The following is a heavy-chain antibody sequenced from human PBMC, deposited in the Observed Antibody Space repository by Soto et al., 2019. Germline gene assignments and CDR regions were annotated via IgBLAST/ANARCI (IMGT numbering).Heavy chain of an antibody. J-gene: IGHJ4*02. CDR2: IIPIFGTA. CDR3: ASDKGITGTTYSFDY. Sequence: ASVKVSCKASGGTFSSYAISWVRQAPGQGLEWMGGIIPIFGTANYAQKFQGRVTITADKSTSTAYMELSSLRSEDTAVYYCASDKGITGTTYSFDYWGQGTLVTVSS. D-gene: IGHD1-7*01. CDR1: GGTFSSYA. V-gene: IGHV1-69*06.